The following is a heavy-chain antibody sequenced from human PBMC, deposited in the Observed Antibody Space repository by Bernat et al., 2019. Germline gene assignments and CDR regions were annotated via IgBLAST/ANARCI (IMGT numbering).Heavy chain of an antibody. Sequence: EVQLVESGGGLGQPGGSLRLSCAASGFTFSSYQMSWVRRSPGKGLEWVATVRQGGSETSYVDSVRGRFIISRDNARNSVYLQMNNLRVEDTAVYYCARDYPWDCSSTSCPGPLDYWGQGTLATVTS. V-gene: IGHV3-7*03. CDR2: VRQGGSET. J-gene: IGHJ4*02. CDR3: ARDYPWDCSSTSCPGPLDY. CDR1: GFTFSSYQ. D-gene: IGHD2-2*01.